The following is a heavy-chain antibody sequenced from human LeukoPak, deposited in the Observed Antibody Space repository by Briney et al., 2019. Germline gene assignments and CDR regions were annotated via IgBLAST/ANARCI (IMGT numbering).Heavy chain of an antibody. D-gene: IGHD6-19*01. CDR1: GRSISSYY. J-gene: IGHJ4*02. CDR2: IYYNGST. Sequence: TSETLSLTCTVSGRSISSYYWNWIRQPPGKGLEWIGFIYYNGSTNYNPSLKSRVTISVDTSKNRFSLKLSSVTAADTAVYYCARGLGGSSGCFGYWGQGTQVTVSS. CDR3: ARGLGGSSGCFGY. V-gene: IGHV4-59*01.